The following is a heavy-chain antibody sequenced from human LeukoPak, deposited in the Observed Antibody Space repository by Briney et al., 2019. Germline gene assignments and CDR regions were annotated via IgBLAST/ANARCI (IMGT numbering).Heavy chain of an antibody. V-gene: IGHV3-9*01. CDR1: GFTFDDYA. CDR2: NSWNSGTI. Sequence: GGSLRLSCVASGFTFDDYAMHWVRQAPGKGLEWVSGNSWNSGTIGYADSVKGRFTISRDNAKNSLYLQMNSLRAEDTALYYCAKDTGWGSSDWYYFDYWGQGTLVTVSS. CDR3: AKDTGWGSSDWYYFDY. J-gene: IGHJ4*02. D-gene: IGHD6-19*01.